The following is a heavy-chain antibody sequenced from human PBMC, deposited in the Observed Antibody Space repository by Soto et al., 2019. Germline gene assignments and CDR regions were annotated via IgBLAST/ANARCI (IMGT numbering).Heavy chain of an antibody. D-gene: IGHD1-1*01. CDR3: AKGYWGSTHWSPADH. Sequence: EVHLLESGGGLVEPGGSLSFPFAAFGLFFGIIALSWVRRVPGKGLGWVSAIRGSGDDTYYADSVRGRFTISRDNSNSTLYMEMNSLRVEDTAVYFCAKGYWGSTHWSPADHWGQGTLVTVSS. CDR1: GLFFGIIA. V-gene: IGHV3-23*01. CDR2: IRGSGDDT. J-gene: IGHJ4*01.